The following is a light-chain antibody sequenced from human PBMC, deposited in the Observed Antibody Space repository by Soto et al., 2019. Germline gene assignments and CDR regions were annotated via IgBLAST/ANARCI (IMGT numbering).Light chain of an antibody. CDR3: QQYNNWPPLT. Sequence: EIVMTQSPATLSVSPGERATLSCRASQSVSSNLAWYQQKPGQAPRLLIYGASTRATGIPARFSGSGSGTEFTLTISSPQSEDFAVYYCQQYNNWPPLTFGGGNKVEIK. CDR2: GAS. CDR1: QSVSSN. J-gene: IGKJ4*01. V-gene: IGKV3-15*01.